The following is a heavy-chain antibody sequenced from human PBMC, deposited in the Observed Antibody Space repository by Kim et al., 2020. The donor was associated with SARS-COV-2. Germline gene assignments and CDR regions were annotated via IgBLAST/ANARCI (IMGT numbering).Heavy chain of an antibody. Sequence: AQKVQRRVTITADESTSTAYMELSSLRSEDTAVYYCARDDSNYILFGFDPWGQGTLVTVSS. J-gene: IGHJ5*02. CDR3: ARDDSNYILFGFDP. V-gene: IGHV1-69*01. D-gene: IGHD4-4*01.